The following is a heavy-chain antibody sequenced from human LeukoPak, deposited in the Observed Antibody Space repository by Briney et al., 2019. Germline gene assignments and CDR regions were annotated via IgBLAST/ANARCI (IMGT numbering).Heavy chain of an antibody. CDR1: GYTFSSFC. D-gene: IGHD3-22*01. V-gene: IGHV1-69*06. Sequence: SVKVSCKTSGYTFSSFCAQWVRQAPGQGLEWMGGIIPIFGTANYAQKFQGRVTITADKSTSTAYMELSSLRSEDTAVYYCARGRDSSGADYWGQGTLVTVSS. CDR3: ARGRDSSGADY. J-gene: IGHJ4*02. CDR2: IIPIFGTA.